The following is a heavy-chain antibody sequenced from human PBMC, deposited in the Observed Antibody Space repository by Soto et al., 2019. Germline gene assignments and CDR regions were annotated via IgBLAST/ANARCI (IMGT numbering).Heavy chain of an antibody. Sequence: GESLKISCKGSGYSFTSYWISWVRQMPGKGLEWMGRIDPSDSYTNYSPSFQGHVTISADKSISTAYLQWSSLKASDTAMYYCARSIVVVTALDYWGQGTLVTVSS. CDR3: ARSIVVVTALDY. J-gene: IGHJ4*02. D-gene: IGHD2-21*02. CDR2: IDPSDSYT. V-gene: IGHV5-10-1*01. CDR1: GYSFTSYW.